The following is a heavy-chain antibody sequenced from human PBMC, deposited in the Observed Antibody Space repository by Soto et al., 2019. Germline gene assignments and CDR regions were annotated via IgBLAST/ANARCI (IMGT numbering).Heavy chain of an antibody. CDR3: TRGPRVSSTGTGAH. CDR2: ISDDGSTT. J-gene: IGHJ4*02. Sequence: PVGSLRLSCEVSGFTSSAYWMHWVRQVPGKGLIWVSRISDDGSTTTYADSVKGRFTISRDNAKNTLYLQMNSLRADDTGLYYCTRGPRVSSTGTGAHWGQGTLVTVSS. D-gene: IGHD1-1*01. CDR1: GFTSSAYW. V-gene: IGHV3-74*01.